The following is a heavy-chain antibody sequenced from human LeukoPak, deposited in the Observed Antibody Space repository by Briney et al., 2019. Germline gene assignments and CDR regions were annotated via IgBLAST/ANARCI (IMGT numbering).Heavy chain of an antibody. CDR1: GFTFSNYG. CDR3: AKDRLGYSAYDFMDV. D-gene: IGHD5-12*01. J-gene: IGHJ6*02. CDR2: ISCDGNNK. Sequence: GGSLRLSCAASGFTFSNYGLHWVRQAPGKGLEWVTFISCDGNNKYYADSVKGRFTISRYNFKNTLSLQMDSLRPEDTAVYYCAKDRLGYSAYDFMDVWGQGTTISVSS. V-gene: IGHV3-30*18.